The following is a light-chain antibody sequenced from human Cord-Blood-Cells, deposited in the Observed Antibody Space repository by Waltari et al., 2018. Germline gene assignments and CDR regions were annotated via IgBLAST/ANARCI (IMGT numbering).Light chain of an antibody. Sequence: KSSQSVLYSSNNKNYLAWYQQKPGQPPKLLIYWASTRESGVPDRFSGSGSGTDFTLTISSLQAEDVAVYYCQQYYSTPPTFGGGTKVEIK. CDR3: QQYYSTPPT. J-gene: IGKJ4*01. CDR1: QSVLYSSNNKNY. V-gene: IGKV4-1*01. CDR2: WAS.